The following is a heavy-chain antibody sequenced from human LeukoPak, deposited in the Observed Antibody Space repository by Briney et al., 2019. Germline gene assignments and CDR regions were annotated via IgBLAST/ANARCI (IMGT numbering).Heavy chain of an antibody. J-gene: IGHJ4*02. D-gene: IGHD6-6*01. CDR3: VTSARSGRNFDY. CDR1: GYTFTNSD. Sequence: GASVKVSCKASGYTFTNSDINWVRQPTGQGLEWMGWMNPNSGKRGYIQKFQGRVTMTRNTSISTAYMQLSSRRCEDTAVYYCVTSARSGRNFDYWGQGTLVTVSS. V-gene: IGHV1-8*01. CDR2: MNPNSGKR.